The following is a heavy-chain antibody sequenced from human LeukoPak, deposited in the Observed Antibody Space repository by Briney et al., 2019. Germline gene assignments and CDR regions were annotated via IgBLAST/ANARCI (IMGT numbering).Heavy chain of an antibody. Sequence: SETLSLTCAAYGGSFSGYYWSWIRQPPGKGLEWIGEINHSGSTNYNPSLKSRVTISVDTSKNQFSLKLSSLTAADTAVYYCARAGRIFRTHDEYFQHWGQGTLVTVSS. CDR3: ARAGRIFRTHDEYFQH. CDR1: GGSFSGYY. J-gene: IGHJ1*01. CDR2: INHSGST. D-gene: IGHD2-15*01. V-gene: IGHV4-34*01.